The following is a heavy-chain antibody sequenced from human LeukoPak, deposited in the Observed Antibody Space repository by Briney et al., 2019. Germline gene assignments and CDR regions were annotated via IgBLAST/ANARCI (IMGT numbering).Heavy chain of an antibody. CDR1: GFTFGTYA. Sequence: PGGSLRISCAASGFTFGTYAMHWVRQAPGKGLEWVAFIQYDGSNKHYADSVKGRFTISRDNSKNTLYLQMNSLRAEDTAVYYCADNLSRWGQGTLVTVSS. D-gene: IGHD1-1*01. J-gene: IGHJ4*02. CDR2: IQYDGSNK. CDR3: ADNLSR. V-gene: IGHV3-30*02.